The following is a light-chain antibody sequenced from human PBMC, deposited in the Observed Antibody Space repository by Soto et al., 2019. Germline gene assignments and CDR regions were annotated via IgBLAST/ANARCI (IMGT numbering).Light chain of an antibody. J-gene: IGLJ1*01. CDR2: DVN. V-gene: IGLV2-14*01. CDR3: SSYTTSSTPFF. CDR1: SSDVGGYNY. Sequence: QSALTQPASVSGSPGQSITISCTGTSSDVGGYNYVSWYQQHPGKAPKLMIYDVNNRPSGVSNRFSGSKSGNTASLTISGLQAEDEADYFCSSYTTSSTPFFFGTGTKLTVL.